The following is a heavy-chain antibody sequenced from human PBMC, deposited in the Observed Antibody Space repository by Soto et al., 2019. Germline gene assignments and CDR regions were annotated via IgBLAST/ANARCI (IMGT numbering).Heavy chain of an antibody. V-gene: IGHV5-10-1*01. J-gene: IGHJ4*02. CDR1: GYSFAGYW. Sequence: RGGSLKVSCKGSGYSFAGYWITWVRQKPGKDLEWMGQIDPSDSHTYYSPSFRGHVTIAVTKSITTVFLQWSSLRASDNAMYYCARQIYDSDTGPNFQYYFDSWGQGTPVTVSS. CDR3: ARQIYDSDTGPNFQYYFDS. CDR2: IDPSDSHT. D-gene: IGHD3-22*01.